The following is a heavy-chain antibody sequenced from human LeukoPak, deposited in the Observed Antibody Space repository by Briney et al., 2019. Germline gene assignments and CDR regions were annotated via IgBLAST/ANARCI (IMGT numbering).Heavy chain of an antibody. D-gene: IGHD4-17*01. CDR3: ARGHTAVTRHFDF. CDR2: INSDGNTT. Sequence: GGSLRLSCAASGFTFSSFWMHWVRQAPGRGLVWVSRINSDGNTTDYADSVKGRFTISRDNAKNTLYLQMNSLRAEDTAVYYCARGHTAVTRHFDFWGQGTLVTVSS. V-gene: IGHV3-74*01. J-gene: IGHJ4*02. CDR1: GFTFSSFW.